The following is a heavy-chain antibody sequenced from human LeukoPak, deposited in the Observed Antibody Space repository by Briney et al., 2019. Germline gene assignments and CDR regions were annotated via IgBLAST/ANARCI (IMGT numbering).Heavy chain of an antibody. CDR3: AGSLGYCTSNVCYLKY. J-gene: IGHJ4*02. V-gene: IGHV1-18*01. Sequence: ASVKVSCKASGYTFTSYGISWVRQAPGQGLEWMGWISAYNGNTNYAQKFQGRVTITADKSTSTAYMELSSLRSEDTAVYYCAGSLGYCTSNVCYLKYWGQGTLVTVSS. D-gene: IGHD2-2*01. CDR1: GYTFTSYG. CDR2: ISAYNGNT.